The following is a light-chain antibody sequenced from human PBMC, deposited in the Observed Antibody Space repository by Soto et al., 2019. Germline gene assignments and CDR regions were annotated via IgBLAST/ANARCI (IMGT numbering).Light chain of an antibody. CDR1: QSVSSNY. Sequence: EIVLTQSPGTLSFSPGERATLSCRASQSVSSNYLAWYQQKPGQPPRLLIYGTSSRATGIPDRFSGSGSGTGITLTLTRLEPEHFAVYYCQEHRTSPPSWTFGQGTKVEI. J-gene: IGKJ1*01. CDR3: QEHRTSPPSWT. CDR2: GTS. V-gene: IGKV3-20*01.